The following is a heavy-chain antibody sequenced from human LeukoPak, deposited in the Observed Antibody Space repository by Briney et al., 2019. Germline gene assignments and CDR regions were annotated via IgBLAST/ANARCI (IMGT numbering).Heavy chain of an antibody. D-gene: IGHD6-13*01. CDR1: GFTFSSYA. CDR3: ARVDSSSPRNWFDP. V-gene: IGHV4-39*01. Sequence: PGGSLRLSCAASGFTFSSYAMSWVRQAPGKGLEWIGSIYYSGSTYYNPSLKSRVTISVDTSKNQFSLKLSSVTAADTAVYYCARVDSSSPRNWFDPWGQGTLVTVSS. J-gene: IGHJ5*02. CDR2: IYYSGST.